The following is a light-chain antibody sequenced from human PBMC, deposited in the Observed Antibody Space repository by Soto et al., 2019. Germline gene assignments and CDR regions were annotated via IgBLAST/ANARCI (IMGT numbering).Light chain of an antibody. Sequence: QSVPTQPPSASGTPGQRVTISCSGSSSNIGSNYVYWYQQLPGTAPKLLIYRNNQRPSGVPDRFSGSKSGTSASLAISGPRSEDEADYYCAAWDDSLSGRVFGGGTKLTVL. CDR2: RNN. CDR1: SSNIGSNY. V-gene: IGLV1-47*01. J-gene: IGLJ2*01. CDR3: AAWDDSLSGRV.